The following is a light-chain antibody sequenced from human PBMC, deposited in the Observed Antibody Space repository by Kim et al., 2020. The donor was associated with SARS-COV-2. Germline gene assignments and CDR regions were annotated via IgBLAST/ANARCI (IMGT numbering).Light chain of an antibody. J-gene: IGKJ4*01. CDR3: QRYMAAPLT. Sequence: DLQMTQSPSSLSASVGDRVTITCRASEDISHYLAWYQQIPGKVPKLLIYSASSLQTGVPSRFRGRGSWTHFTLTINGLQPEDVATYYCQRYMAAPLTFGGGTKLEIK. V-gene: IGKV1-27*01. CDR1: EDISHY. CDR2: SAS.